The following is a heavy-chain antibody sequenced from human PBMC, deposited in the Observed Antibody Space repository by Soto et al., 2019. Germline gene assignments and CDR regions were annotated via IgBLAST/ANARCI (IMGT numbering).Heavy chain of an antibody. V-gene: IGHV3-30-3*01. CDR3: ARASKIIPAAIDY. Sequence: QVKLVESGGGVVQPGRSLRLSCAASGFTFSSYAMHWVRQAPGKGLEWVAVISYDGSNKYYADSVKGRFTISRDNSKNTLYLQMNSLRAEDTAVYYCARASKIIPAAIDYWGQGTLVTVSS. CDR1: GFTFSSYA. CDR2: ISYDGSNK. J-gene: IGHJ4*02. D-gene: IGHD2-2*01.